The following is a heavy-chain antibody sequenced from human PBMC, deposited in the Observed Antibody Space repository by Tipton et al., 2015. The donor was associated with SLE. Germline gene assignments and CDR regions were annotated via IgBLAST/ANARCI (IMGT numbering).Heavy chain of an antibody. Sequence: TLSLTCAVYGGSFSGYYWSWIRQPPGKGLECIGEINHSGSTNYNPSLKSRVTISVDTSMTQVSLKLSSVTAADTAVYYCARNRYRGYAAETNYYNYYYLDVWGKGTTVTVSS. J-gene: IGHJ6*03. D-gene: IGHD5-12*01. CDR2: INHSGST. CDR1: GGSFSGYY. CDR3: ARNRYRGYAAETNYYNYYYLDV. V-gene: IGHV4-34*01.